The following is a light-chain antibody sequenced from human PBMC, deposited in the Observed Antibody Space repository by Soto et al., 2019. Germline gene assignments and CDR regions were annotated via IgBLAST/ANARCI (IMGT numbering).Light chain of an antibody. Sequence: SYELTQPPSLSVDPGQTASFTCGGDNIGRKNVHWYQHRPGQAPILVVYDDSDRPSGIPERFSGSNSGSAATLTISRVEAGDEADYYCQVWDTVTDHWVFGGGTKVPS. CDR3: QVWDTVTDHWV. J-gene: IGLJ3*02. CDR2: DDS. V-gene: IGLV3-21*02. CDR1: NIGRKN.